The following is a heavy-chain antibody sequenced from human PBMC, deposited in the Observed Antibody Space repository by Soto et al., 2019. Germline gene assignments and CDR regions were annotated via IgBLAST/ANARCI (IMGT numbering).Heavy chain of an antibody. D-gene: IGHD2-8*01. CDR1: GFTFSNYG. V-gene: IGHV3-33*01. J-gene: IGHJ4*02. CDR3: ARDQAEIGAAPSENNGLCDRFDS. CDR2: IWYAGVNK. Sequence: QVKVVESGGGVVQPGRSLRLSCAASGFTFSNYGMHWVRQAPGKGLEWLAGIWYAGVNKQYDDSVKGGFSTSRDNSNNAIYVQINRLSAEETAVYYWARDQAEIGAAPSENNGLCDRFDSWGQGTLVTVSS.